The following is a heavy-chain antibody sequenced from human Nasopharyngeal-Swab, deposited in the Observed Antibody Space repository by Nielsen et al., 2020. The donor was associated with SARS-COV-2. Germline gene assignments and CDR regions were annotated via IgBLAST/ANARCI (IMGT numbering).Heavy chain of an antibody. CDR2: IYYSGST. CDR3: ARHGQGITIFGVVSRYGMDV. V-gene: IGHV4-39*01. J-gene: IGHJ6*02. Sequence: SETLSLTCAVYGGSFSSYYWGWIRQPPGKGLEWIGSIYYSGSTYYNPSLKSRVTISVDTSKNQFSLKLSSVTAADTAVYYCARHGQGITIFGVVSRYGMDVWGQGTTVTVSS. D-gene: IGHD3-3*01. CDR1: GGSFSSYY.